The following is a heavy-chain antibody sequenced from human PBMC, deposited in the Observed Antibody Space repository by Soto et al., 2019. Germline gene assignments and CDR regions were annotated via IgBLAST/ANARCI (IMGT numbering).Heavy chain of an antibody. Sequence: GGSLRLSCAASGFTFSSYAMHWVRQAPGKGLEWVAVISYDGSNKYYADSVKGRFTISRDNSKNTLYLQMNSLRAEDTAVYYCAIPLDSSGYYSTNGAFDIWGQGTMVTVSS. CDR1: GFTFSSYA. V-gene: IGHV3-30-3*01. CDR2: ISYDGSNK. CDR3: AIPLDSSGYYSTNGAFDI. J-gene: IGHJ3*02. D-gene: IGHD3-22*01.